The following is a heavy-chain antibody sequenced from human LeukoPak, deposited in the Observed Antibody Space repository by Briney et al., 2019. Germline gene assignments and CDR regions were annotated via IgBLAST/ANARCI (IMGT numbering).Heavy chain of an antibody. V-gene: IGHV3-7*03. CDR3: ARAPLLYDSSGNDY. Sequence: PGGSLRLSCAASGFTFSSYWMSWVRQAPGKGLEWVANIKQDGSEKYYVDSVKGRFTISRDNAKNSLDLQMNSLRAEDTAVYYCARAPLLYDSSGNDYWGQGTLVTVSS. CDR2: IKQDGSEK. J-gene: IGHJ4*02. D-gene: IGHD3-22*01. CDR1: GFTFSSYW.